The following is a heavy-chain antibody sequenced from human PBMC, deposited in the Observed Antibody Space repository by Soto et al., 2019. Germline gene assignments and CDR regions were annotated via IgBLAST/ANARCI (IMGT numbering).Heavy chain of an antibody. V-gene: IGHV1-18*01. CDR2: LNTYNGNT. D-gene: IGHD4-4*01. CDR1: GYSFPNYG. Sequence: QIQLVQSEGEVRQPGASVKVSCKTSGYSFPNYGVTWVRQAHGQGLEWMGWLNTYNGNTKDAQKLKGRVTMTTDTSTSTAYVELGRVRSDDTAVYYCARAQTPTESDFWGQGPLVTVSS. CDR3: ARAQTPTESDF. J-gene: IGHJ4*02.